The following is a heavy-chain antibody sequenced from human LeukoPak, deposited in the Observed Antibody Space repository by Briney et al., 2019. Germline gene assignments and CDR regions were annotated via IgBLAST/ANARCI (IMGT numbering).Heavy chain of an antibody. D-gene: IGHD6-19*01. V-gene: IGHV4-39*07. CDR2: IYYSVST. CDR3: ARRAVAEWYFDL. Sequence: PSETLFLTCTVSGGSISSSSYYWGWIRQPPGKGLEWIGRIYYSVSTYYNTSLKRRVTTSLDPSMNQDSQNLSSVTSADTAVYYCARRAVAEWYFDLWGRGTLVTVSS. J-gene: IGHJ2*01. CDR1: GGSISSSSYY.